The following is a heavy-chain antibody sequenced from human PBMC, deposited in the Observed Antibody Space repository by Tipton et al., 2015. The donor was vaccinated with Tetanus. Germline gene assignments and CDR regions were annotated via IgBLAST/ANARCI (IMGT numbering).Heavy chain of an antibody. D-gene: IGHD5-24*01. V-gene: IGHV3-69-1*01. CDR2: ISGTGSVV. J-gene: IGHJ4*01. Sequence: SLRLSCAASGFPFSDYYMDWVRQTPGKGLEWVSSISGTGSVVKDADSVRGRFTISRDNAKNSLFLQMNSLRVDDTAVYFCATTGRERWLPMIFDSWGRGTLVIVSS. CDR1: GFPFSDYY. CDR3: ATTGRERWLPMIFDS.